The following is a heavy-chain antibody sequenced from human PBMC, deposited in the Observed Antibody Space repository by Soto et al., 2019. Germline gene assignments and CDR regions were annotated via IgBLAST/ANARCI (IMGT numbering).Heavy chain of an antibody. V-gene: IGHV1-18*01. J-gene: IGHJ6*02. CDR3: ARASGRYCPPNYYYFGMDV. CDR2: ISAYNGNT. D-gene: IGHD3-10*01. CDR1: GYTFTSYG. Sequence: ASVKVSCKASGYTFTSYGISWVRQAPGQGLEWMGWISAYNGNTNYAQKLQGRVTMTTDTSTSTAYMELRSLRSDDTAVYYCARASGRYCPPNYYYFGMDVWGQGTTVTVSS.